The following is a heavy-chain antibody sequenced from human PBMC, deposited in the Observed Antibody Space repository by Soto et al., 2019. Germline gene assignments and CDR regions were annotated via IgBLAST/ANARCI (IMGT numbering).Heavy chain of an antibody. D-gene: IGHD5-18*01. CDR3: ARISGYSYGLPPYFDY. J-gene: IGHJ4*02. CDR2: IYYSGST. Sequence: QVQLQESGPGLVKPSETLSLTCTVSGGSVSSGSYYWSWIRQPPGKGLEWIGYIYYSGSTNYNPSLKSRVTISVDTSKNQFSLKLISVTAADTAVYYCARISGYSYGLPPYFDYWGQGTLVTVSS. CDR1: GGSVSSGSYY. V-gene: IGHV4-61*01.